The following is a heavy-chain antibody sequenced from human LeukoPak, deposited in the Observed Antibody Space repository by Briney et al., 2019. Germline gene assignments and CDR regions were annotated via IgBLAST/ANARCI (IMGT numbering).Heavy chain of an antibody. CDR3: ARASRSGLRLVDY. J-gene: IGHJ4*02. CDR1: GFTFSSYS. V-gene: IGHV3-21*01. D-gene: IGHD5-12*01. CDR2: ISSSSSHI. Sequence: GSLRLSCAASGFTFSSYSMNWVRQAPGKGLEWVSSISSSSSHIYHADSVKGRFTISRDNAKNSLYLQMNSLRAEDTAVYYCARASRSGLRLVDYWGQGTLVTVSS.